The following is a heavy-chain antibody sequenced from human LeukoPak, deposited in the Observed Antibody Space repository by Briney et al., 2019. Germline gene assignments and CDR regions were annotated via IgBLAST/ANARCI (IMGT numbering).Heavy chain of an antibody. V-gene: IGHV4-38-2*02. CDR1: GYSISSGYY. J-gene: IGHJ3*02. D-gene: IGHD3-10*01. Sequence: SETLSLTCTVSGYSISSGYYWGWIRQPPGKGLEWIGSIYHSGSTYYNPSLKSRVTISVDTSKNQFSLKLSSVTAADTAVYYCARVQGIGAFDIWGQGTMVTVSS. CDR3: ARVQGIGAFDI. CDR2: IYHSGST.